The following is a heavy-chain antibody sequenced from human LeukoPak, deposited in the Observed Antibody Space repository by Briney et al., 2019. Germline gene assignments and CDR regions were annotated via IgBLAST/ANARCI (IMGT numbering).Heavy chain of an antibody. V-gene: IGHV3-53*01. CDR1: GFTVSSNY. CDR2: NSSGST. J-gene: IGHJ4*02. CDR3: ARREPSGRYYIN. Sequence: PGGSLRLSCAASGFTVSSNYMSWVRQAPGKGLEWVSVNSSGSTYYADSVKGRFTISRDNSKNTLYLQMNSLRAEDTAVYYCARREPSGRYYINWGRGTLVTVSS. D-gene: IGHD1-26*01.